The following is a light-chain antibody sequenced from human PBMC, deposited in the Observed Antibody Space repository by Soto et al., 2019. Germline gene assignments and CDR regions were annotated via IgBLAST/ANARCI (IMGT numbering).Light chain of an antibody. Sequence: EIVLTQSPATLSLSPGERATLSCRASQSVVTYFAWYQQKPGQAPRLHIYESSNRATGIPARFSGSGSGTDFTLTISSLEPEDFAVYYCQQRSDWPSTFGGGTKVEIK. CDR2: ESS. CDR3: QQRSDWPST. CDR1: QSVVTY. J-gene: IGKJ4*01. V-gene: IGKV3-11*01.